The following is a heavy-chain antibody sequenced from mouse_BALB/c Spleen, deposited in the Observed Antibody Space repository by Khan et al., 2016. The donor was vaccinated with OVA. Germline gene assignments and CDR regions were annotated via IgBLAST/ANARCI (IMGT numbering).Heavy chain of an antibody. CDR2: INTETGEP. D-gene: IGHD1-3*01. J-gene: IGHJ2*03. CDR3: ASGLKDGNFDY. Sequence: QIQLVQSGPELKKPGEPVKISCKASGYTFTDYSMHWVKQAPGKGLKWMGWINTETGEPTYADDFKGRFAFSLETSASTAYLQTNNLKNEDTATYFCASGLKDGNFDYYGRGTSLTVS. V-gene: IGHV9-2-1*01. CDR1: GYTFTDYS.